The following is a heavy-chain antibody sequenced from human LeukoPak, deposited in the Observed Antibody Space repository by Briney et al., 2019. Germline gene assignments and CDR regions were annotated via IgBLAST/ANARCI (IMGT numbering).Heavy chain of an antibody. CDR1: GFTFRSYA. J-gene: IGHJ3*02. V-gene: IGHV3-23*01. Sequence: PGGSLRLSCAASGFTFRSYAMSWVRQAPGKGLEWVSGITGSGGATYYADSVKGRFSISRDNSKNTLYLQVDTLRAEDTAVYYCARLVAGYDHNSDAFDIWGQGTMVTVSS. D-gene: IGHD5-12*01. CDR3: ARLVAGYDHNSDAFDI. CDR2: ITGSGGAT.